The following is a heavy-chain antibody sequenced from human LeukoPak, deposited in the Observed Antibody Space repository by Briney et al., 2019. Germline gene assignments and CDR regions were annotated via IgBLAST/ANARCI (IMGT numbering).Heavy chain of an antibody. D-gene: IGHD3-10*01. V-gene: IGHV1-2*02. CDR1: GYTFSNYY. CDR2: ISPNSGGK. J-gene: IGHJ6*03. CDR3: ARGGLLRGAIKTSHYHYMDV. Sequence: ASVKVSCKASGYTFSNYYIHWVRQAPGQGLQWMGWISPNSGGKNYAQKFKGRVTMTRDTSISTAYMELSGLRSDDTAVYYCARGGLLRGAIKTSHYHYMDVWGKGTTVTISS.